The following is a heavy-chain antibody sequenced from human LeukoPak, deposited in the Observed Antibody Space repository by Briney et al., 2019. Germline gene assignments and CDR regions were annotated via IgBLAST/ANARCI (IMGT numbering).Heavy chain of an antibody. J-gene: IGHJ4*02. CDR1: GGTFSSYA. Sequence: ASVKVSCKASGGTFSSYAISWVRQAPGQGLEWMGGIIPIFGTANYAQKFLGRVTITADESTSTAYMELSSLISEDTAVYYGARGVDGGYPDYWGQGTLVTVSS. V-gene: IGHV1-69*13. CDR3: ARGVDGGYPDY. D-gene: IGHD3-22*01. CDR2: IIPIFGTA.